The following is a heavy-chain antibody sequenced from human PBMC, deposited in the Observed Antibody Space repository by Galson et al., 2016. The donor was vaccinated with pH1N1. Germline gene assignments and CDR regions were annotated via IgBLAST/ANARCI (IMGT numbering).Heavy chain of an antibody. J-gene: IGHJ1*01. CDR3: GRLAAAGHSEYFQH. Sequence: QSGAEVKKPGDSLKISCKASGYSFTVHWIAWVRQMPGQGLEYMGIIYPGDSDTRYSPSFQGQVTISADKSISTAYLQWSSLKASDTAMYYCGRLAAAGHSEYFQHWGQGTLVTVSS. D-gene: IGHD6-13*01. CDR1: GYSFTVHW. CDR2: IYPGDSDT. V-gene: IGHV5-51*01.